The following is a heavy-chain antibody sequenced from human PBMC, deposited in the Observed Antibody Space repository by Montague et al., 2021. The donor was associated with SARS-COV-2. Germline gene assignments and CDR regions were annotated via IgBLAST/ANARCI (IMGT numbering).Heavy chain of an antibody. Sequence: TLSLTCTVSGGSISSGGYYWSWIRQHPGKGLEWIGYIYYSGSTYYNPSLKSRVTISVDTSKNQFSLKLSSVTAAATAVYYCARGGTIFGVVTFPFDYWGQGTLVTVSS. V-gene: IGHV4-31*03. CDR1: GGSISSGGYY. J-gene: IGHJ4*02. CDR3: ARGGTIFGVVTFPFDY. CDR2: IYYSGST. D-gene: IGHD3-3*01.